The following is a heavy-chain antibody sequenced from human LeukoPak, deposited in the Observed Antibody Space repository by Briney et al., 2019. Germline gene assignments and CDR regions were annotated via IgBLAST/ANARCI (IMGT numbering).Heavy chain of an antibody. D-gene: IGHD2-2*01. Sequence: GASVKVSCKASGYTFTYFDIHWVRQATGQGLEWMGWMNPNSGNTGYAQNLQGRVTFTRSTSMNTTYMELSSLRFEDTAVYYCARGLSLVPGAPFSGPNWFDPWGQETLVTVSS. J-gene: IGHJ5*02. CDR2: MNPNSGNT. V-gene: IGHV1-8*03. CDR1: GYTFTYFD. CDR3: ARGLSLVPGAPFSGPNWFDP.